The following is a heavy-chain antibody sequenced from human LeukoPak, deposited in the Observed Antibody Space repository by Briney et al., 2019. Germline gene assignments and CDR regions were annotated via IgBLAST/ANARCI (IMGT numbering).Heavy chain of an antibody. V-gene: IGHV3-23*01. CDR2: ISGSGGST. CDR3: ARPSLNTGSYFDY. CDR1: GFTFSSYA. J-gene: IGHJ4*02. D-gene: IGHD1-26*01. Sequence: PGGSLRLSCAASGFTFSSYAMSWVRQAPGKGLEWVSAISGSGGSTYYADSVKGRFTISRDNAKNSLYPQMNSLRAEDTAVYYCARPSLNTGSYFDYWGQGILVSVSS.